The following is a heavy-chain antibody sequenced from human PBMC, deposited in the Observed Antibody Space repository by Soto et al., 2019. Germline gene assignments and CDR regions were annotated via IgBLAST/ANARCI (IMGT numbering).Heavy chain of an antibody. CDR1: GFTFSSYG. J-gene: IGHJ4*02. CDR3: GGVVGTAMAVDY. CDR2: IWYDGSNK. D-gene: IGHD5-18*01. Sequence: QVQLVESGGGVVQPGRSLRLSCAASGFTFSSYGMHWVRQAPGKGLEWVAVIWYDGSNKYYADSVKGRFTISRDNSKNTLYVQRNSLRAEDTGVYYCGGVVGTAMAVDYWGQGTLVTVSS. V-gene: IGHV3-33*01.